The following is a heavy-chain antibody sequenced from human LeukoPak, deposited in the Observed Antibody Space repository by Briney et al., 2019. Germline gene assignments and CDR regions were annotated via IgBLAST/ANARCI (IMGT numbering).Heavy chain of an antibody. CDR1: GFTFTNYD. Sequence: GGSLRLSCAASGFTFTNYDMHWVRQATGKGLEWVSSIGTAGDTYYLGSVKGRFTISRENAKNSLYLQMDSLRAEDTAVYYCARDRHYYDSSGHYYYYGMDVWGQGTTVTVSS. D-gene: IGHD3-22*01. CDR3: ARDRHYYDSSGHYYYYGMDV. V-gene: IGHV3-13*04. CDR2: IGTAGDT. J-gene: IGHJ6*02.